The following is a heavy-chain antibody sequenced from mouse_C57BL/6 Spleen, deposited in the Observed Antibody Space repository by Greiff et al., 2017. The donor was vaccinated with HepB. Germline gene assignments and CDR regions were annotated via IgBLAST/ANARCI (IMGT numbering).Heavy chain of an antibody. CDR3: ARDGNYGEYWYFDV. Sequence: VQLQESGAELVKPGASVKISCKASGYAFSSYWMNWVKQRPGKGLEWIGQIYPGDGDTNYNGKFKGKATLTADKSSSTAYMQLSSLTSEDSAVYFCARDGNYGEYWYFDVWGTGTTVTVSS. V-gene: IGHV1-80*01. D-gene: IGHD2-1*01. CDR1: GYAFSSYW. CDR2: IYPGDGDT. J-gene: IGHJ1*03.